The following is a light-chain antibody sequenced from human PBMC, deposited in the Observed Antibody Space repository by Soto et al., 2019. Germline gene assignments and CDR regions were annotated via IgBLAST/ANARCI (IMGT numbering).Light chain of an antibody. V-gene: IGKV1-5*03. CDR2: KAY. CDR1: QSVSNW. CDR3: QQYISYPYT. J-gene: IGKJ2*01. Sequence: DIQMTQSPSTLSASVGDGVTITCRASQSVSNWLAWYQQKPGKAPQLLIYKAYSLESGVPSRFSGSGSGTDFTLTISSLQPEDFATYYCQQYISYPYTFGQGTKLEI.